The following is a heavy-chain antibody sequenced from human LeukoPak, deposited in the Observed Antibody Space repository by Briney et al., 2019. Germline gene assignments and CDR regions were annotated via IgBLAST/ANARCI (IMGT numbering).Heavy chain of an antibody. CDR2: ISYDGSNK. V-gene: IGHV3-30*18. CDR3: GKDSRGSGSRYYGMDV. CDR1: GFTFSSYG. J-gene: IGHJ6*02. D-gene: IGHD3-10*01. Sequence: GGSLRLSCAASGFTFSSYGMHWVRQAPGKGLEWVAVISYDGSNKYYADSVKGRFTTSRDNAKNSLYLQMNSLRAEDTALYYCGKDSRGSGSRYYGMDVWGQGTTVTVSS.